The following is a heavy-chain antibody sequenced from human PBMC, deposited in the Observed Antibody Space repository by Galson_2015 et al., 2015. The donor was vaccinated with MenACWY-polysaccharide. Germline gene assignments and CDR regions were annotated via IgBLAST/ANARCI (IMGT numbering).Heavy chain of an antibody. D-gene: IGHD4-17*01. V-gene: IGHV5-51*03. Sequence: QSGAEVKKPGESLKISCKGSGYSFTTCWIAWVRQMPGKGLEWMGIIYPGDSDTRYSPSFQGQVTISADKSISTAYLQWSSLKASDTAMYYCAGPHPMTAVTKAAFDIWGQGTMVTVSS. CDR1: GYSFTTCW. CDR3: AGPHPMTAVTKAAFDI. CDR2: IYPGDSDT. J-gene: IGHJ3*02.